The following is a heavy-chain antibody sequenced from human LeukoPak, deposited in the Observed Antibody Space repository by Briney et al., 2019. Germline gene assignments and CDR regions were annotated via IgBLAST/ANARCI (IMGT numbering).Heavy chain of an antibody. Sequence: PGGSLRLSCAASGFTFSSYGMHWVRQAPGKGLEWVANIKQDGSEKYYVDSVKGRFTISRDNAKNSLYLQMNGLRAEDTAVYYCARDPWLLHYFDYWGQGTLVTVSS. CDR3: ARDPWLLHYFDY. CDR2: IKQDGSEK. V-gene: IGHV3-7*01. CDR1: GFTFSSYG. J-gene: IGHJ4*02. D-gene: IGHD4-23*01.